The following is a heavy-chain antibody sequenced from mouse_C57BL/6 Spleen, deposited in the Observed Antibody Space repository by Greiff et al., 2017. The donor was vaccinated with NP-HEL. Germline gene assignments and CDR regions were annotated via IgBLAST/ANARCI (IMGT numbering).Heavy chain of an antibody. Sequence: EVMLVESGGGLVKPGGSLKLSCAASGFTFSDYGMHWVRQAPEKGLEWVAYISSGSSTIYYADTVKGRFTISRENAKNTLFLQMTSLRAEDTAMYYCARNDDYAWFAYWGQGTLVTVSA. J-gene: IGHJ3*01. V-gene: IGHV5-17*01. D-gene: IGHD2-4*01. CDR3: ARNDDYAWFAY. CDR2: ISSGSSTI. CDR1: GFTFSDYG.